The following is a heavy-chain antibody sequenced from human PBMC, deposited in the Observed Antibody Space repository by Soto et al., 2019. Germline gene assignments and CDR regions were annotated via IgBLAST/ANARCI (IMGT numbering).Heavy chain of an antibody. Sequence: EVQLVESGGGLVQPGGSLRLSCAASGFTFSSYSMNWVRQAPGKGLEWVSYISSSSSTIYYADSVKGRFTISRDNAKNSLYLQMNSLRAEDTAVYYCARDPNHHRWDAEYFQHWGQGTLVTVSS. CDR3: ARDPNHHRWDAEYFQH. J-gene: IGHJ1*01. CDR2: ISSSSSTI. V-gene: IGHV3-48*01. CDR1: GFTFSSYS. D-gene: IGHD1-26*01.